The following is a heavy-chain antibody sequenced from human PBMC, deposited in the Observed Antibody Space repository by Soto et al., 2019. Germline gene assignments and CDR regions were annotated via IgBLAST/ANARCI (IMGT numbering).Heavy chain of an antibody. V-gene: IGHV1-2*04. CDR1: GYSFTDYH. J-gene: IGHJ6*02. Sequence: SVKVSCKASGYSFTDYHIHWVRQAPGQGLEWLGRINPKSGGTSTAQKFQGWVTMTTDTSISTASMELPRLTSDDTAIYYCARGDSTDCSNGVCSFFYHHDMDVWGQGTTVTVSS. CDR2: INPKSGGT. D-gene: IGHD2-8*01. CDR3: ARGDSTDCSNGVCSFFYHHDMDV.